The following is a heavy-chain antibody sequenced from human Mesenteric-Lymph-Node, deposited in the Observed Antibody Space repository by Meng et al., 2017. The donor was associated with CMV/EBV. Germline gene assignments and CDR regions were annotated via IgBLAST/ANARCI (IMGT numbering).Heavy chain of an antibody. D-gene: IGHD3/OR15-3a*01. J-gene: IGHJ5*01. CDR2: INPNSGGT. V-gene: IGHV1-2*02. CDR1: GYTFTGYY. Sequence: ASVKVSCKASGYTFTGYYMHWVRQAPGQGLEWMGWINPNSGGTNYAQKFQGRVTMTRDTSITTAYMDLSSLRSDDTAFYYCARVTDYWTTPWGFDPWGQGTLVTVSS. CDR3: ARVTDYWTTPWGFDP.